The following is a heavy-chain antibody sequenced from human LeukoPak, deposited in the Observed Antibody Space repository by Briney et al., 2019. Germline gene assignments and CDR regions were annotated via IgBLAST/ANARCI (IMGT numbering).Heavy chain of an antibody. V-gene: IGHV3-23*01. Sequence: GGSLRLSCAASGFTFSSYGMSWVRQAPGKGLEWVSGINTSGGTTYYADSVKGRFTISRDNSKNTVSLQMNSLRPEDTGVYYCARAPSEIGGYYPEYFRHWGQGTLVTVSS. J-gene: IGHJ1*01. CDR1: GFTFSSYG. CDR2: INTSGGTT. CDR3: ARAPSEIGGYYPEYFRH. D-gene: IGHD3-22*01.